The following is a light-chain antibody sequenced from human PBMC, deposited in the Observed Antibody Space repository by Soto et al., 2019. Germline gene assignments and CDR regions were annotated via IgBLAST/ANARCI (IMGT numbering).Light chain of an antibody. V-gene: IGLV3-1*01. Sequence: SYELTQPPSVSVSPGQTASITCSGDKLGDKYACWYQQKPGQSPVLVIYQDSKRPSGIPERFSGSNSGNTATLTISGTQAMDEADYYCQAWDSSTGVVFGGGTKVTV. CDR1: KLGDKY. J-gene: IGLJ2*01. CDR2: QDS. CDR3: QAWDSSTGVV.